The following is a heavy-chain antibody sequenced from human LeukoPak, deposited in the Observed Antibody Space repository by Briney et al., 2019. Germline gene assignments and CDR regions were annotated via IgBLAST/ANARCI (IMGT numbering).Heavy chain of an antibody. D-gene: IGHD6-6*01. CDR2: IYYSGST. Sequence: SETLSLTCTVSGGSISSSSYYWGWIRQPPGKGLEWIGSIYYSGSTYYNPSLKSRVTISVDTSKNQFSLKLSSVTAADTAVYYCARLRYSSSPRAFDIWGQGTMVTVSS. CDR1: GGSISSSSYY. CDR3: ARLRYSSSPRAFDI. V-gene: IGHV4-39*01. J-gene: IGHJ3*02.